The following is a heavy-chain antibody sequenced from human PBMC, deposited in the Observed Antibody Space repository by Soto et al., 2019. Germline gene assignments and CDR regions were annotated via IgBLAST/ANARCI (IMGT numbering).Heavy chain of an antibody. V-gene: IGHV4-34*01. CDR3: ARGLGLVVVPAASPGWLDP. Sequence: SETLSLTCAVYGGSFSGYYWSWIRQPPGKGLEWIGEINHSGSTNYNPSLKSRVTISVDTSKNQFSLKLSSVTAADTAVYYCARGLGLVVVPAASPGWLDPWGQGTLVTVSS. CDR2: INHSGST. J-gene: IGHJ5*02. CDR1: GGSFSGYY. D-gene: IGHD2-2*01.